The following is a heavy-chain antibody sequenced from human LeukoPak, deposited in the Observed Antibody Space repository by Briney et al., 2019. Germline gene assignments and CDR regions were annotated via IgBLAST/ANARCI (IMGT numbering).Heavy chain of an antibody. Sequence: QAGGSLRLSCGASGFTFSHHWMSWVRQAPGKGLEWMANISPDGSAKFYVDSVKGRFTISRDNAKSSLYLQLNSLRAEDTAVYYCARDYNWGWGPWGQGTLVTVSS. J-gene: IGHJ5*02. D-gene: IGHD1-1*01. CDR1: GFTFSHHW. V-gene: IGHV3-7*01. CDR3: ARDYNWGWGP. CDR2: ISPDGSAK.